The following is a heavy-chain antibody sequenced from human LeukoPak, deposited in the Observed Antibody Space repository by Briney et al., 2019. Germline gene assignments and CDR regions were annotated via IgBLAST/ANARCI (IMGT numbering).Heavy chain of an antibody. CDR2: IKSDGSST. J-gene: IGHJ5*02. V-gene: IGHV3-74*01. D-gene: IGHD3-3*01. CDR3: VRGEGLRFVS. CDR1: GFTLSSYW. Sequence: GGSLRLPCAASGFTLSSYWMHWVRQAPGKGLVWVSRIKSDGSSTSYADSVKGRFTISRDNAKNMLSLQMNSLRAEDTAVYYCVRGEGLRFVSWGQGTLVTVSS.